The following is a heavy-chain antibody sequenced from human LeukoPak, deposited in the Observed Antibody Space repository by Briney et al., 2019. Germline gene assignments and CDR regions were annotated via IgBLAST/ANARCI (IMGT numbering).Heavy chain of an antibody. V-gene: IGHV1-69*13. J-gene: IGHJ4*02. Sequence: SVKVSCKASGCTFSSYAISWVRQAPGQGLEWMGGIIPIFGTANYAQKFQGRVTITADESTSTAYMELSSLRSEDTAVYYCARDFGPPSAQLQEIDYWGQGTLVTVSS. CDR2: IIPIFGTA. D-gene: IGHD1-1*01. CDR1: GCTFSSYA. CDR3: ARDFGPPSAQLQEIDY.